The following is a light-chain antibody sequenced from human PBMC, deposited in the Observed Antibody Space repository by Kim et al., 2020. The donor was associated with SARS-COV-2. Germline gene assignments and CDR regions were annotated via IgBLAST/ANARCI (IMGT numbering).Light chain of an antibody. Sequence: SATGGDRVTSACRASQNIDIYLNWYQHRPGKAPDLLIDTASNLQNGVSSRFSGSGSGTDFTLTIDSLQPDDFATYYCQQSYWAPTFGQGTRLEIK. CDR2: TAS. J-gene: IGKJ5*01. CDR3: QQSYWAPT. CDR1: QNIDIY. V-gene: IGKV1-39*01.